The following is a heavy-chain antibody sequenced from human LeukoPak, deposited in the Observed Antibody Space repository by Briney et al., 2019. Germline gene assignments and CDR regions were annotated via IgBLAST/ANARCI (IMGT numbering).Heavy chain of an antibody. Sequence: ASVKVSCKASGYTFISYGISWVRQAPGQGLEWMGWISAYNGNTNYAQKLQGRVTMTTDTSTSTAYMELRSLRSDDTAVYYCARGRVGATLSYYYYYYMDVWGKGTTVTVSS. J-gene: IGHJ6*03. D-gene: IGHD1-26*01. V-gene: IGHV1-18*01. CDR2: ISAYNGNT. CDR1: GYTFISYG. CDR3: ARGRVGATLSYYYYYYMDV.